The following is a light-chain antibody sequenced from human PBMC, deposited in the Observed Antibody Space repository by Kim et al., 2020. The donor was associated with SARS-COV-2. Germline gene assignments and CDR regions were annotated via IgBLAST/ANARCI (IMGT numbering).Light chain of an antibody. CDR1: SLRSYY. CDR3: TSRDSSGNHVV. V-gene: IGLV3-19*01. CDR2: GKN. Sequence: SSELTQDPAVSVALGQTVRITCQGDSLRSYYASWYQQKPGQAPVLVIYGKNNRPSGIPDRFSGSSSGNTASLTITGAQAEDAADYYSTSRDSSGNHVVFG. J-gene: IGLJ2*01.